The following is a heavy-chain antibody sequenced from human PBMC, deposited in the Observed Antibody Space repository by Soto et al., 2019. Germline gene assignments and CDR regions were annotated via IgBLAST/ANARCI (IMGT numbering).Heavy chain of an antibody. CDR3: ARYSHEVIIDY. CDR2: INPSGGST. J-gene: IGHJ4*02. V-gene: IGHV1-46*03. CDR1: GYTFTSYY. D-gene: IGHD3-10*01. Sequence: QVQLVQSGAEVKKPGASVKVSCKASGYTFTSYYMHWVRQAPGQGLEWMGIINPSGGSTSYAQKFQGRVTMTRDTSTSTVYMELSSLSSEDTAVYYCARYSHEVIIDYWGQGTLVTVSS.